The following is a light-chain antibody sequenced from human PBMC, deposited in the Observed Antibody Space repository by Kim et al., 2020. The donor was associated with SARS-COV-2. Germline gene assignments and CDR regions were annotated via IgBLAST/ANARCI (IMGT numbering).Light chain of an antibody. Sequence: EIVMTQSPATLSVSPGERATLSCRASQSVSSNLAWYRQKPGQAPRLLIFGASTRATGVPARFSGSGSGTEFTLTISSLQSEDFAVYYCQQSNNWPPTFGQGTKVDIK. V-gene: IGKV3-15*01. J-gene: IGKJ1*01. CDR1: QSVSSN. CDR3: QQSNNWPPT. CDR2: GAS.